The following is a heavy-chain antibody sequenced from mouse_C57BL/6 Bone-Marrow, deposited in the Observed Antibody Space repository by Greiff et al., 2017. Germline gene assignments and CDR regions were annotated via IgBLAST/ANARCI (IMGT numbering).Heavy chain of an antibody. CDR3: VWPAWFAY. CDR1: GFSFYTYA. J-gene: IGHJ3*01. Sequence: EVQRVESGGGLVQPKGSLKLSCAASGFSFYTYAMNWVRQAPGKGLEWVARIRSKSNNYATYYADSVKDRFTISRDDSESMLYLQMNNLKTEDTAMYYCVWPAWFAYWGQGTLVTVSA. V-gene: IGHV10-1*01. CDR2: IRSKSNNYAT.